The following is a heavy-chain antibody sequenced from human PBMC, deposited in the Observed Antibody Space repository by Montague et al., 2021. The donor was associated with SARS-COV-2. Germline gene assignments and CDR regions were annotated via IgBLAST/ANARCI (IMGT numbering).Heavy chain of an antibody. CDR1: GGSISGHY. Sequence: SETLSLTCTVSGGSISGHYWSWFRQSAGKGLEWIGRIYNSGSTSYNPSLKSGVTMSVDTSENQFSLKLSSVTAADTAVYYCVRDQGRSNWNYPDYWGQGTLVPVSS. CDR2: IYNSGST. J-gene: IGHJ4*02. CDR3: VRDQGRSNWNYPDY. D-gene: IGHD1-20*01. V-gene: IGHV4-4*07.